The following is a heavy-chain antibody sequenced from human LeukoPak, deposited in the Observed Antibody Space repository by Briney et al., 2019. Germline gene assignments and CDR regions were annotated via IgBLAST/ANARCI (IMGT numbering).Heavy chain of an antibody. J-gene: IGHJ5*02. V-gene: IGHV1-46*01. D-gene: IGHD2-21*02. CDR2: INPSGGST. Sequence: ASVKVSCKVSGYSLTELSMHWVRQAPGKGLEWMGIINPSGGSTSYAQKFQGRVTMTRDTSTSTVYMELSSLRSEDTAVYYCARVHCGGDCFTNWFDPWGQGTLVTVSS. CDR3: ARVHCGGDCFTNWFDP. CDR1: GYSLTELS.